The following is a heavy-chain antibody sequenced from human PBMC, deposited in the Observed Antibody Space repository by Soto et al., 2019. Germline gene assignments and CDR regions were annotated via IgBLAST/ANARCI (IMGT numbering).Heavy chain of an antibody. J-gene: IGHJ3*02. CDR3: ARPELGIRGAFDI. CDR2: INHSGST. CDR1: GGSFSGYY. D-gene: IGHD7-27*01. Sequence: SETLSLTCAVYGGSFSGYYWSWIRQPPGKGLEWIGEINHSGSTNYNPSLKSRVTISVDTSKNRFSLKLSSVTAADTAVYYCARPELGIRGAFDIWGQGTMVTVSS. V-gene: IGHV4-34*01.